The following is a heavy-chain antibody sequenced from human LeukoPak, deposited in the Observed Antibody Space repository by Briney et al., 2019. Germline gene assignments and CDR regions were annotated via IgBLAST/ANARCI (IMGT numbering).Heavy chain of an antibody. CDR1: GDSVSSNSAA. V-gene: IGHV6-1*01. Sequence: SQTLSLTCAISGDSVSSNSAAWNWIRQSPSRGLEWLGRTYYRSKWYNDYAVSVKSRITINPDTSKNQFSLQLNSVTPEDTAVYYCAREDDLGISYYYYGMDVWGQGTTVTVSS. D-gene: IGHD7-27*01. J-gene: IGHJ6*02. CDR3: AREDDLGISYYYYGMDV. CDR2: TYYRSKWYN.